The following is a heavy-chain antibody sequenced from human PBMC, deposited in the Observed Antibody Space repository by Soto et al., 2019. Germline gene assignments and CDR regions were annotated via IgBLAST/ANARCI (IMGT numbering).Heavy chain of an antibody. D-gene: IGHD1-26*01. V-gene: IGHV3-33*01. Sequence: QVQLVESGGGVVQPGRSLRLSCAASGFTFSSYGMHWVRQAPGKGLEWVAVIWYDGSNKYYADSVKGRFTISRDNSKNTLYLQMNSLRAEDTAVYYCARSAGGSYPQYDYWGQGPLVTVSS. CDR1: GFTFSSYG. CDR3: ARSAGGSYPQYDY. J-gene: IGHJ4*02. CDR2: IWYDGSNK.